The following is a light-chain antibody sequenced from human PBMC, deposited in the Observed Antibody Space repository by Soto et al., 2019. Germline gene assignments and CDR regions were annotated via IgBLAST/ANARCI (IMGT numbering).Light chain of an antibody. Sequence: DIVLTQSPSTLSLSRGDRVTLSCRTSQRFSNSFAWYQQTPGRATRLLIYDASSRATGIPGRFIGSGSGTDFTLTISSLEPEDFAIYYCQQRSNWPITFGQGTRLEIK. V-gene: IGKV3-11*01. CDR1: QRFSNS. CDR2: DAS. J-gene: IGKJ5*01. CDR3: QQRSNWPIT.